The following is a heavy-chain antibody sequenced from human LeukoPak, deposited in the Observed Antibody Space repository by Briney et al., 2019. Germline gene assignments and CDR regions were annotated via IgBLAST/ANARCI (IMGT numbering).Heavy chain of an antibody. V-gene: IGHV4-4*02. CDR2: IYHSGST. D-gene: IGHD2-15*01. CDR1: GGSISSKNW. Sequence: KPSQTLSLTCTVSGGSISSKNWWSWVRQPPGKGLEWIGEIYHSGSTNNNPSLKSRVTISVDKSKNQFSLNLRSVTAADTAVYYCARAGLDCSGGSCYGGLDYWGQGALVTVSS. J-gene: IGHJ4*02. CDR3: ARAGLDCSGGSCYGGLDY.